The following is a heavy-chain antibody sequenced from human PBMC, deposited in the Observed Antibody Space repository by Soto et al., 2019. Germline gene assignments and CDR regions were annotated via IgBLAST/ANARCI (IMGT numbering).Heavy chain of an antibody. CDR1: GFSFNEAW. Sequence: EVQLLESAGGLVKPGGSLSLSCVASGFSFNEAWMNWVRQAPGEGLEWVGRIKTSAGGGATDYAAPVQGRFTISRDDSKNALYLHMNSLRTEDTAIYYCTTGSVEGIWGQGTTVTVSS. CDR3: TTGSVEGI. V-gene: IGHV3-15*07. D-gene: IGHD2-15*01. J-gene: IGHJ6*02. CDR2: IKTSAGGGAT.